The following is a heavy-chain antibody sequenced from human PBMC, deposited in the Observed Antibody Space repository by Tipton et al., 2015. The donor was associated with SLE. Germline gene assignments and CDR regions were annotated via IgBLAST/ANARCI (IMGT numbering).Heavy chain of an antibody. CDR1: GDSINSGTYY. V-gene: IGHV4-61*09. D-gene: IGHD2-15*01. J-gene: IGHJ5*02. CDR2: IYTSEST. Sequence: TLSLTCTVSGDSINSGTYYWSWIRQPAGKGLEWIGNIYTSESTNYNPSLKSRVTISVDTSKNQFSLKLTSVTAADTAVYYCAREAGGFAPWFDPWGQGTLVTVSS. CDR3: AREAGGFAPWFDP.